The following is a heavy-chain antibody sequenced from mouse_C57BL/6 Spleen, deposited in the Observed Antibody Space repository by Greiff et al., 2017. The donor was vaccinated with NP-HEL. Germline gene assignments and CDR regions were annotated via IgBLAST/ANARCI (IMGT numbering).Heavy chain of an antibody. CDR3: ASKAHEGCAY. CDR1: GYTFTSYW. J-gene: IGHJ3*01. CDR2: IDPSDSYT. Sequence: VQLQQSGAELVMPGASVKLSCKASGYTFTSYWMHWVKQRPGQGLEWIGEIDPSDSYTNYNQKFKGKSTLTVDKSSSTAYMQLSSLTSEDSAVYYCASKAHEGCAYWGQGTLVTVSA. V-gene: IGHV1-69*01.